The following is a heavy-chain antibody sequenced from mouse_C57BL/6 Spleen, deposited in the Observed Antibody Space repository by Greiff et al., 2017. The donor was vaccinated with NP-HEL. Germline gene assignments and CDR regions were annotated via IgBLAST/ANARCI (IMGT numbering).Heavy chain of an antibody. D-gene: IGHD2-5*01. Sequence: DVKLQESGPGLVKPSQSLSLTCSVTGYSITSGYYWNWIRQFPGNKLEWMGYISYDGSNNYNPSLKNRISITRDTSKNQFFLKLNSVTTEDTATYYCARVGSNYSRYYAMDYWGQGTSVTVSS. CDR3: ARVGSNYSRYYAMDY. CDR1: GYSITSGYY. CDR2: ISYDGSN. V-gene: IGHV3-6*01. J-gene: IGHJ4*01.